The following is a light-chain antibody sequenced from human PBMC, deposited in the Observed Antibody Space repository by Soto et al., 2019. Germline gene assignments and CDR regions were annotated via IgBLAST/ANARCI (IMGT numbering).Light chain of an antibody. CDR1: QGISNY. V-gene: IGKV1-27*01. J-gene: IGKJ4*01. CDR2: AAS. Sequence: DIQMTQSPSSLSASVGDRVTSTCRASQGISNYLAWYQQKPGKVPRLLIHAASTLQSGVPSRFSGSGSGTDFSLTISSLQPEDGATYYCQKYNSAPLTFGGGTKLEIK. CDR3: QKYNSAPLT.